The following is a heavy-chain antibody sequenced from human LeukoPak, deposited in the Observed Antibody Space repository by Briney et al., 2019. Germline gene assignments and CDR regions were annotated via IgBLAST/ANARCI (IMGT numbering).Heavy chain of an antibody. Sequence: GGSLRLSCAASGFTFTTYAMTWVRRAPGKGLEWVSGISGSGGSTYYADSVKGRFTISRDNSKNTLYLQMNSLRAEDTAVYYCAGHDWFDPWGQGTLVTVSS. V-gene: IGHV3-23*01. CDR3: AGHDWFDP. CDR2: ISGSGGST. J-gene: IGHJ5*02. CDR1: GFTFTTYA.